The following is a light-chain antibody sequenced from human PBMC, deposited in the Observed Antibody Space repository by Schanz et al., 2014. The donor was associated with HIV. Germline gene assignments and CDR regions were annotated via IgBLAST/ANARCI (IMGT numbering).Light chain of an antibody. J-gene: IGLJ2*01. Sequence: QPVLTQSPSASASLGASVKLTCTLDSGHRTYAIAWHQQQPEKGPRYLMKLNSDGSHSKGDGIPDRFSGSSSGTERFLTISSLQSEDEADYYCQTWGTGIWLFAGGTKLTVL. CDR1: SGHRTYA. V-gene: IGLV4-69*01. CDR3: QTWGTGIWL. CDR2: LNSDGSH.